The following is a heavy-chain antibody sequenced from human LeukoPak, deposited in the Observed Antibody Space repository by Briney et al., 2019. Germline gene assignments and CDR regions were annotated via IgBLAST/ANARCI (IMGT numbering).Heavy chain of an antibody. CDR1: GFTFSEYY. D-gene: IGHD3-22*01. J-gene: IGHJ3*02. Sequence: GGSLRLSCAASGFTFSEYYMSWIRQAPGRGLEWVSYVSSSSSYTNYADSVRGRFTISRDNAKDSLYLQMNSLRAEDTAVYYCARDWTYYYDSSGYYRAFDIWGQGTMVTVSS. V-gene: IGHV3-11*06. CDR3: ARDWTYYYDSSGYYRAFDI. CDR2: VSSSSSYT.